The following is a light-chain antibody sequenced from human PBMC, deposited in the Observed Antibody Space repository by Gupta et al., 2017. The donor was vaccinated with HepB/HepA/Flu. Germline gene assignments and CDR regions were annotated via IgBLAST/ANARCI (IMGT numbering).Light chain of an antibody. Sequence: KVITQSPATLSMSTGERGTLSCRASQSISTNLAWYQQKPGQAPRLLIYAASTRDTGIPARFCGSGDERYVYITNSSRQEEDFAVYYCQQDKDWPSLAFGRRTKVDIK. CDR2: AAS. J-gene: IGKJ4*01. V-gene: IGKV3-15*01. CDR1: QSISTN. CDR3: QQDKDWPSLA.